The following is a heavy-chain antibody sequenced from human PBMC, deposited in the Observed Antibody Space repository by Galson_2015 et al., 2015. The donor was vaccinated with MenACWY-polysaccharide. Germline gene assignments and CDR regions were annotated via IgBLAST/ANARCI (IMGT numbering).Heavy chain of an antibody. J-gene: IGHJ3*02. V-gene: IGHV3-23*01. CDR3: AKITGGRYFVFGAFDI. CDR2: ISGSGGST. CDR1: GFTFSNYA. D-gene: IGHD1-26*01. Sequence: SLRLSCAASGFTFSNYAMTWVRQAPGKGLEWVSAISGSGGSTYDADSVKGRFTISRDNSKNTLYLQMNSLRAEDTAVYYCAKITGGRYFVFGAFDIWGQGTVVTVSS.